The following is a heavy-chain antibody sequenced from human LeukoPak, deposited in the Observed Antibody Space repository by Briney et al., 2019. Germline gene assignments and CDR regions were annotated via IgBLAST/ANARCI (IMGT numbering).Heavy chain of an antibody. CDR1: GGSFSGYY. J-gene: IGHJ5*02. V-gene: IGHV4-34*01. Sequence: SETLSLTCVVYGGSFSGYYWSWIRQSPGKGLEWIGEINHRGSTNYNPSLKRRVTISLDTSKNQFSLKLTSVNAADTAVYYCAREGYYGSGSNWFDPWGQGTLVTVSS. CDR3: AREGYYGSGSNWFDP. CDR2: INHRGST. D-gene: IGHD3-10*01.